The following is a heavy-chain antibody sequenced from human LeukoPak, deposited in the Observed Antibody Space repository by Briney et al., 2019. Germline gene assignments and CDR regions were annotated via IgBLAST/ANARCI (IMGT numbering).Heavy chain of an antibody. V-gene: IGHV3-7*01. D-gene: IGHD3-3*01. J-gene: IGHJ3*02. CDR3: ARDRNYDFWSGYHHAFDI. Sequence: GGSLRLSCAASGFTFSSYWMSWVRQAPGKGLEWVANIKQDGSEKYYVDSVKGRFTISRDNAKNSLYLQMNSLRAEDTAVYYCARDRNYDFWSGYHHAFDIWGQGTMVTVSS. CDR1: GFTFSSYW. CDR2: IKQDGSEK.